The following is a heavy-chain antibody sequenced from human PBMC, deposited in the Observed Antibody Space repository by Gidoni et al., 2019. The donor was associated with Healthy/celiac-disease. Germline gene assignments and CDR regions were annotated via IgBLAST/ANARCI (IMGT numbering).Heavy chain of an antibody. Sequence: EVQLVQSGAEVTKPGESLKISCKGSGYSFTSYWIGLLRPIPGKGLEWMGIIYPGDSDTRYSPSFQGQVTISADKSISTAYLQWSSLKASDTAMYYCARHFRSYDFWSGYYPDSYYYYGMDVWGQGTTVTVSS. V-gene: IGHV5-51*01. CDR1: GYSFTSYW. CDR3: ARHFRSYDFWSGYYPDSYYYYGMDV. CDR2: IYPGDSDT. J-gene: IGHJ6*02. D-gene: IGHD3-3*01.